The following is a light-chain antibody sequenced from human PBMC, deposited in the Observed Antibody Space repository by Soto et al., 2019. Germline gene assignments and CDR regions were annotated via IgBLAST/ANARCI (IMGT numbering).Light chain of an antibody. CDR3: CSYAGDFYV. Sequence: QSALTQPRSVSGSPGQSVAISCTGTTSDVGGYDYVSWYQQHPGKAPELIIFDVTKRPSGVPDRFSGSKSGNTASLTISGLQAEDEADYFSCSYAGDFYVFGSGTKVTVL. J-gene: IGLJ1*01. V-gene: IGLV2-11*01. CDR1: TSDVGGYDY. CDR2: DVT.